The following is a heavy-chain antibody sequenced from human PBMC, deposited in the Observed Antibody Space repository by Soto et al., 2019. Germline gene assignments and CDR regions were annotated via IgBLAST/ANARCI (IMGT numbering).Heavy chain of an antibody. CDR3: ARDFRPPYYYVSGSMGGYYYYYGMDV. V-gene: IGHV1-46*03. J-gene: IGHJ6*02. D-gene: IGHD3-10*01. Sequence: ASVKGSCKASEYTFTSYYMHWVRQAPGQGLEWMGIINPSGGSTSYAQKFQGRVTMTRDTSTSTVYMELSSLRSEDTAVYYCARDFRPPYYYVSGSMGGYYYYYGMDVWGQGTTVTVSS. CDR1: EYTFTSYY. CDR2: INPSGGST.